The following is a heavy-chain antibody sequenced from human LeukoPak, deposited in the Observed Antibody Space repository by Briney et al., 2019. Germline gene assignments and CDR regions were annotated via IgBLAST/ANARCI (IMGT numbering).Heavy chain of an antibody. J-gene: IGHJ4*02. CDR2: ISSSSSYI. V-gene: IGHV3-21*01. Sequence: GGSLRLSCAASGFTLSSYSTNWVRQAPGKGLEWVSSISSSSSYIYYADSVKGRFTISRDNAKNSLYLQMNSLRAEDTAVYYCARDRVGGYSGYDYGGEGYFDYWGQGTLVTVSS. CDR3: ARDRVGGYSGYDYGGEGYFDY. CDR1: GFTLSSYS. D-gene: IGHD5-12*01.